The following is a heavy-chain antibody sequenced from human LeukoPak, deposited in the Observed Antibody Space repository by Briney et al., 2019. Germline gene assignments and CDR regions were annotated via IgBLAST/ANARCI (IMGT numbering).Heavy chain of an antibody. CDR2: IKKDGSEK. D-gene: IGHD3-16*01. V-gene: IGHV3-7*05. J-gene: IGHJ4*02. CDR3: AREGGRAGFDY. CDR1: GCTFSNFW. Sequence: GGSLRLSCVAPGCTFSNFWMSWVRQAPGEGLEWVANIKKDGSEKFYMDSVEGGFTISRDKAKNSLHLQMNSLRAEDRAVYYCAREGGRAGFDYWGQGTLVTVSS.